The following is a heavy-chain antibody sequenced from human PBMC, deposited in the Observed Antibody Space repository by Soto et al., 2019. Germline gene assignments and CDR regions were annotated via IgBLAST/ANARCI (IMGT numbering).Heavy chain of an antibody. V-gene: IGHV3-53*04. D-gene: IGHD3-10*01. CDR1: GFIVSSNY. CDR3: VRGRYGSEIH. J-gene: IGHJ4*02. Sequence: EVRLVESEGGLVQPGGSLRLSCAASGFIVSSNYMTWVRQAPGKGLEWVSLLYSGGATHYAASVKGRFTISSHSSQNTLFLQMNSLRTEDTATYYCVRGRYGSEIHWGQGTKVTVSS. CDR2: LYSGGAT.